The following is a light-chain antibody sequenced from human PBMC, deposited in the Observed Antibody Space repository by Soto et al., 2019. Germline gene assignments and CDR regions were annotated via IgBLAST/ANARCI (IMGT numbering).Light chain of an antibody. V-gene: IGLV2-14*01. CDR1: SSDIGGYNY. CDR3: SSYSSKTPPYV. J-gene: IGLJ1*01. Sequence: QSVLAQPASVSGSPGQSITISCTGGSSDIGGYNYVSWYQQHPGRAPRLLILEVTNRPSGVPDRSSGSKSGNTASLIIRGLQAEDEADYFCSSYSSKTPPYVFGTGTKVTVL. CDR2: EVT.